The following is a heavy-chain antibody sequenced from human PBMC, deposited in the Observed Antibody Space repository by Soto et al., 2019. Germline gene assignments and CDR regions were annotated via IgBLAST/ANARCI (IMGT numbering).Heavy chain of an antibody. CDR3: ASKYSRLKGSWFDP. Sequence: SETLSLTCAVYGGSFSGYYWSWIRQPPGKGLEWIGEINHSGSTNYNPSLKSRVTISVDTSKNQFSLKLSSVTAADTAVYYCASKYSRLKGSWFDPWGQGTLVTVSS. D-gene: IGHD6-6*01. V-gene: IGHV4-34*01. CDR1: GGSFSGYY. J-gene: IGHJ5*02. CDR2: INHSGST.